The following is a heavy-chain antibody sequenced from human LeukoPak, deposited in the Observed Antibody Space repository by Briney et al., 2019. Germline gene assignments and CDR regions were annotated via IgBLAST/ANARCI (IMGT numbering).Heavy chain of an antibody. CDR3: ARAHYDILTGYYYFDY. CDR1: GGSISSYY. D-gene: IGHD3-9*01. J-gene: IGHJ4*02. V-gene: IGHV4-4*09. CDR2: IYTSGST. Sequence: SETLSLTCTVSGGSISSYYWSWIRQPPGKGLEWIGYIYTSGSTNYNPSLKSRVTISVDTSKNQFSLKLSSVTAADTAVYYCARAHYDILTGYYYFDYWGQGTLVTVSS.